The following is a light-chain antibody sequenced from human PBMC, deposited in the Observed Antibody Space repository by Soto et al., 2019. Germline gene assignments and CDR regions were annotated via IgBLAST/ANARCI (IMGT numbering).Light chain of an antibody. CDR2: GAS. Sequence: EIVLTQSPGTLSLSPGERATLSCRARQSVSNNYLAWYQQKPGQAPRLLIYGASSRATGIPDRFTGSGSGTDFTLTTSRLEPEDFAVYYCLLNVNSEWTFGHGTKVEIK. V-gene: IGKV3-20*01. CDR3: LLNVNSEWT. CDR1: QSVSNNY. J-gene: IGKJ1*01.